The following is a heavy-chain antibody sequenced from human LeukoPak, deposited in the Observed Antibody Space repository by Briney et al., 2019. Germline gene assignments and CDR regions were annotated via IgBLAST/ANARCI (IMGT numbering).Heavy chain of an antibody. Sequence: ASVKVSCKVSGHTLTELSMHWVRQAPGKGLEWMGGFDPEDAKTIYAQKFQGRVTITADESTSTAYMELSSLRSEDTAVYYCARALHLELHSYFDSWGQGTLVTVSS. V-gene: IGHV1-24*01. J-gene: IGHJ4*02. CDR3: ARALHLELHSYFDS. D-gene: IGHD1-1*01. CDR2: FDPEDAKT. CDR1: GHTLTELS.